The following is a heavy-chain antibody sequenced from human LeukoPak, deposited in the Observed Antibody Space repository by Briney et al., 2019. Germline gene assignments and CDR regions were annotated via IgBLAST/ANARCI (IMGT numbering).Heavy chain of an antibody. CDR3: ARVDYYDSSGYYYYYGMDV. CDR2: IYYSGST. V-gene: IGHV4-61*01. D-gene: IGHD3-22*01. CDR1: GGSVSSGSYY. J-gene: IGHJ6*02. Sequence: PSETLSLTCTVSGGSVSSGSYYWSWIRQPPGKGLEWIGYIYYSGSTNYNPSLKSRVTISVDTSKNQFSLKLSSVTAADTAVCYCARVDYYDSSGYYYYYGMDVWGQGTTVTVSS.